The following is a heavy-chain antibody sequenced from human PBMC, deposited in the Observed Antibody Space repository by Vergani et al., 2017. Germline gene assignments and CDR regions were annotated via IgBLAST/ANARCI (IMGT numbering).Heavy chain of an antibody. D-gene: IGHD1-26*01. CDR2: ISSSGGST. CDR3: VKDLRRIWEQTNWFDP. J-gene: IGHJ5*02. CDR1: GFTFSSYA. V-gene: IGHV3-23*01. Sequence: EVQLLESGGGLVQPGGSLRLSCAASGFTFSSYAMSWVRQAPGKGLDWVSAISSSGGSTYYAGSVKGRFTISRDNSMNTLNLQMNSLSAEDTAVYYCVKDLRRIWEQTNWFDPWGQGTLVTVSS.